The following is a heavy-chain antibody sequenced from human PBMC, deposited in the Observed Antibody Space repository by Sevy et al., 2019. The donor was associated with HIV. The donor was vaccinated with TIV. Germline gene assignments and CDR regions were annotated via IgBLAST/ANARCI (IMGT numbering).Heavy chain of an antibody. CDR2: ISYDGSNK. CDR1: GFTFSSYG. V-gene: IGHV3-30*18. Sequence: GGSLRLSCAASGFTFSSYGMHWVRQAPGKGLEWVAVISYDGSNKYYADSVKGRFTISRDNSKNTLYLQMNSLGAEDTAVHYCAKELGYRSSTSCQGEPPHGGDAFDIWGQGTMVTVSS. D-gene: IGHD2-2*03. J-gene: IGHJ3*02. CDR3: AKELGYRSSTSCQGEPPHGGDAFDI.